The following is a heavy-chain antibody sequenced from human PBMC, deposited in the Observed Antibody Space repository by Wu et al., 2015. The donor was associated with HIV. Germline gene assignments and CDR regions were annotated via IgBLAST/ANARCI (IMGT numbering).Heavy chain of an antibody. V-gene: IGHV1-69*05. Sequence: QVQLVQSGAEVKKPGSSVKVSCKASGGTFSSYAISWVRQAPGQGLEWMGGIIPIFGTANYAQKFQGRVTITTDESTSTAYMELSSLRSEDTAVYYCATVHYYKSSGYYLAYFDYWGQGTLVTVSS. CDR3: ATVHYYKSSGYYLAYFDY. CDR2: IIPIFGTA. CDR1: GGTFSSYA. D-gene: IGHD3-22*01. J-gene: IGHJ4*02.